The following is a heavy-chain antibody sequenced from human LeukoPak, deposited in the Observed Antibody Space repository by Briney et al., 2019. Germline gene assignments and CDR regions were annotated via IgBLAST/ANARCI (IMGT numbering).Heavy chain of an antibody. D-gene: IGHD5-18*01. CDR3: AAMVTRFDY. V-gene: IGHV4-30-4*08. J-gene: IGHJ4*02. Sequence: SQTLSFTCTVSGGSISSGDYDWSWIRQPPGTGLEWIGYIYYSGSTYYNPSLKSRVTISVDTSKNQFSLKLSSVTAADTAVYYCAAMVTRFDYWGQGTLVTVSS. CDR2: IYYSGST. CDR1: GGSISSGDYD.